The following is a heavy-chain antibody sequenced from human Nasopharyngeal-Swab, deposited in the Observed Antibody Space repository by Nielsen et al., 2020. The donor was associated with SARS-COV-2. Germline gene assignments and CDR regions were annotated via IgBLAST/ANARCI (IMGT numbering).Heavy chain of an antibody. J-gene: IGHJ6*02. D-gene: IGHD5-18*01. CDR2: IYYSGNT. Sequence: SETLSLTCTVSGGSISSYYWSWIRQPPGKGLEWIGYIYYSGNTNYNPSLKSRVTISVEPSKNQFSLKLSSVTAADTAVYYCARWRNRRGYSYALGSYYGMDVWAKGPRSPSP. CDR3: ARWRNRRGYSYALGSYYGMDV. CDR1: GGSISSYY. V-gene: IGHV4-59*01.